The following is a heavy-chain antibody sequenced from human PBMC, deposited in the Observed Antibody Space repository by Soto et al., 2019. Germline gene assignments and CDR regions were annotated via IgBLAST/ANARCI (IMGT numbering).Heavy chain of an antibody. V-gene: IGHV3-7*01. D-gene: IGHD3-3*02. CDR2: MSPDGRKR. CDR3: SRDPLAFHIGGH. Sequence: EVQLVESGGGLVQPGGSLRLSCAASGFTFSDYWLSWVRQSPVKGLEWVANMSPDGRKRYYLDSLKGRFTISRDNAKNSLYLHMNRLSAEDTAVYFCSRDPLAFHIGGHWGQGTLVTVSS. CDR1: GFTFSDYW. J-gene: IGHJ4*02.